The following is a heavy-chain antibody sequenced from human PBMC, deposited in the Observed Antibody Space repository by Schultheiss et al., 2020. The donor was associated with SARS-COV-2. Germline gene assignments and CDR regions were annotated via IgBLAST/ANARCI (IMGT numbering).Heavy chain of an antibody. CDR1: GFTFSSYS. D-gene: IGHD6-19*01. Sequence: GESLKISCAASGFTFSSYSMNWVRQAPGKGLEWVSYISSSSSTIYYADSVKGRFTISRDNAKNSLYLQMNSLRDEDTAVYYCARDQDSGIAVAGFDYWGQGTLVTVSS. V-gene: IGHV3-48*02. CDR3: ARDQDSGIAVAGFDY. J-gene: IGHJ4*02. CDR2: ISSSSSTI.